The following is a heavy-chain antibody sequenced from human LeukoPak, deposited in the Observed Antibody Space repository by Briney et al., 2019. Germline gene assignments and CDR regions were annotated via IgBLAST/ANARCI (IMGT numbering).Heavy chain of an antibody. CDR2: INPSGGST. J-gene: IGHJ5*02. Sequence: GASVKVSCKASGYTFTSYYMHWVRQAPGQGLEWMGIINPSGGSTSYAQKFQGRVTMTRDMSTSTVYMELSSLRSEDTAVYYCARDKTVVAATGWFDPWGQGTLVTVSS. V-gene: IGHV1-46*01. D-gene: IGHD2-15*01. CDR3: ARDKTVVAATGWFDP. CDR1: GYTFTSYY.